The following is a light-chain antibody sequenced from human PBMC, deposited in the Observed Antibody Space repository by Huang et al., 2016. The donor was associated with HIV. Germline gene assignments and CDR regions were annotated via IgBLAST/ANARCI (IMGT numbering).Light chain of an antibody. J-gene: IGKJ4*01. V-gene: IGKV3-15*01. CDR3: HQYNNWLLS. CDR1: RSVSTN. Sequence: IVMTQSPATLSVSPGERVTLSCRANRSVSTNLAWYQQRHGQAPILLIYGSSIRAPGIPARFSGSGSGTDFSLTISSLQSEDFALYYCHQYNNWLLSFGGGTRVDI. CDR2: GSS.